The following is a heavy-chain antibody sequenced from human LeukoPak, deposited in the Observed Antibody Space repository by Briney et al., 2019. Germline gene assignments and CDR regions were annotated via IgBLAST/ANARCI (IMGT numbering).Heavy chain of an antibody. D-gene: IGHD2-2*01. V-gene: IGHV4-4*07. CDR2: IYASGSN. J-gene: IGHJ4*02. CDR3: ARMVPAGTHNY. Sequence: SQTLSLTCTVSGGSVNSYYWSWIRQPAGKGLEWIGHIYASGSNDYNPSLKNRVTMSLDMAKNQFSLRLTSVTAADTAVYFCARMVPAGTHNYWGQGLLVTVSS. CDR1: GGSVNSYY.